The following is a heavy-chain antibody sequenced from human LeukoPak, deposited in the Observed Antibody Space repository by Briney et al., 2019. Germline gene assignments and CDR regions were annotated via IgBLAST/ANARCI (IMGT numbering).Heavy chain of an antibody. J-gene: IGHJ4*02. D-gene: IGHD4/OR15-4a*01. CDR3: APIGAGY. CDR1: GITFTGNW. CDR2: IRSDGSST. V-gene: IGHV3-74*03. Sequence: GGSLRLSCAASGITFTGNWHWVLHAPGKGLVWVSLIRSDGSSTTYADSVKGRFTISRDSAKNTLYLQMNSLRVEDTAVYYCAPIGAGYWGQGTLVTVSS.